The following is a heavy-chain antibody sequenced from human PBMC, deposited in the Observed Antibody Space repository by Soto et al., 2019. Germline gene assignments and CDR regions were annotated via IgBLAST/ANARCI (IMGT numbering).Heavy chain of an antibody. CDR3: ARDDGYYYDSSGYQGY. CDR2: IIPIFGTA. V-gene: IGHV1-69*01. CDR1: GGTFSSYA. Sequence: QVQLVQSGAEVKKPGSSVKVSCKASGGTFSSYAISWVRQAPGQGLEWMGGIIPIFGTANYAQKFQGRVTITADESTSTAYMERSSLRSEDTAVYYCARDDGYYYDSSGYQGYWGQGTLVTVSS. D-gene: IGHD3-22*01. J-gene: IGHJ4*02.